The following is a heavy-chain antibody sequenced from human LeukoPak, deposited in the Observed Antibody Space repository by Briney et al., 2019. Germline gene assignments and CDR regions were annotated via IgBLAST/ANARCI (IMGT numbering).Heavy chain of an antibody. Sequence: PGGSLRLSCAASGFTFSSYAMHWVRQAPGKGLEWVAVISYDGSNKYYADSVKGRFTISRDNSKNTLYLQMNSLRAEDTAVYYCARGGGTYYGSGSYPSSYYFDYWGQGTLVTVSS. CDR3: ARGGGTYYGSGSYPSSYYFDY. CDR1: GFTFSSYA. V-gene: IGHV3-30-3*01. CDR2: ISYDGSNK. J-gene: IGHJ4*02. D-gene: IGHD3-10*01.